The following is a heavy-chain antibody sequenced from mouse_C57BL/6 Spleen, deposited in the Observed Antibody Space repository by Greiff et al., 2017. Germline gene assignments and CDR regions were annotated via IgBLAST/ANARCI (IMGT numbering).Heavy chain of an antibody. CDR2: IYPGDGDT. CDR3: YGYDEGYYFDD. V-gene: IGHV1-82*01. Sequence: VMLVESGPELVKPGASVKISCKASGYAFSSSWMNWVKQRPGKGLEWIGRIYPGDGDTNYNGKFKGKATLTADKSSSTAYMQLSSLTSEDSAVYFCYGYDEGYYFDDWGQGTTLTVSS. D-gene: IGHD2-2*01. J-gene: IGHJ2*01. CDR1: GYAFSSSW.